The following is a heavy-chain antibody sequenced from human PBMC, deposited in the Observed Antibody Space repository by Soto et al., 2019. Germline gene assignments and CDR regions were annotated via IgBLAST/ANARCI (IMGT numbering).Heavy chain of an antibody. D-gene: IGHD3-9*01. CDR3: AKDLLPNYDILTGSLDY. Sequence: EVQLSESGGGLVQPGGSLRLSCAASGFTFNRYGMSWVRQAPGKGLEWVSAISGSGDSTYYADSVKGRFTISRDSSNNTLYLQMNSLRAEDTAVYYCAKDLLPNYDILTGSLDYWGQGTLVTVSS. J-gene: IGHJ4*02. CDR1: GFTFNRYG. CDR2: ISGSGDST. V-gene: IGHV3-23*01.